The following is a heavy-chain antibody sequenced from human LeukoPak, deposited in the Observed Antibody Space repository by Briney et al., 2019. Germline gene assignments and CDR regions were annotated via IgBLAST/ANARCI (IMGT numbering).Heavy chain of an antibody. CDR2: ISSNGGST. CDR3: AKDRAYCGGDCYPGSDFDY. Sequence: GGSLRLSCSASGFTFSNYGMHWVRQAPGKGLEYISGISSNGGSTYYADSVKGRFTISRDNSKNTLYLQMNSLRAEDTAVYYCAKDRAYCGGDCYPGSDFDYWGQGTLVTVSS. V-gene: IGHV3-64*04. D-gene: IGHD2-21*02. CDR1: GFTFSNYG. J-gene: IGHJ4*02.